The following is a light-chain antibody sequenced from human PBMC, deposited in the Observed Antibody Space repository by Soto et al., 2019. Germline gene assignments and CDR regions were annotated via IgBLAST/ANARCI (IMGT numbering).Light chain of an antibody. CDR1: QNINNY. CDR3: QQYENLPT. V-gene: IGKV1-33*01. Sequence: DIQMTQSPSSRSASVGDRVTITFQASQNINNYLNWYQQKPGRAPKLLIYDASNLEAGVPSRFRGSGSGTDFTFTISRLQPEDIATYYCQQYENLPTFGQGTRLEIK. J-gene: IGKJ5*01. CDR2: DAS.